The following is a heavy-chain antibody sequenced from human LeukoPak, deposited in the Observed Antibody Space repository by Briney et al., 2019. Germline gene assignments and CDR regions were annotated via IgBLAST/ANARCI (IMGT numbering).Heavy chain of an antibody. D-gene: IGHD6-13*01. J-gene: IGHJ3*02. Sequence: KPSETLSLTCTVSGGSISSGSYYWSWIRQPAGKGLEWIGYIYYSGSTNYNPSLKSRVTISVDTSKNQFSLKLSSVTAADTAVYYCAREGDSSIAAPGNAFDIWGQGTMVTVSS. CDR2: IYYSGST. CDR3: AREGDSSIAAPGNAFDI. V-gene: IGHV4-61*10. CDR1: GGSISSGSYY.